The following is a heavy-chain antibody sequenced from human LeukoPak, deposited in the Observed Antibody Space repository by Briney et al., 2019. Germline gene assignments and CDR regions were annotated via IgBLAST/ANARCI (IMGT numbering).Heavy chain of an antibody. CDR2: ISGSGGST. V-gene: IGHV3-23*01. D-gene: IGHD5/OR15-5a*01. Sequence: GGSLRLSCAASGFTFSSYAMNWVRQAPGKGLEWVSAISGSGGSTYYADSVKGRFTISRDNSKNTLCLQMNSLRAEDTAVYYCAKAPLVSTAISGLFDYWGQGTLLTVSS. CDR1: GFTFSSYA. J-gene: IGHJ4*02. CDR3: AKAPLVSTAISGLFDY.